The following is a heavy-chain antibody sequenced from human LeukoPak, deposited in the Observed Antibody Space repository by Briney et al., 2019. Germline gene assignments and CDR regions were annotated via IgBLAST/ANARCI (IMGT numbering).Heavy chain of an antibody. CDR1: GFTFSSYA. CDR3: AKPLNSSYCSGGSCYDAY. Sequence: PGGSLRLSCAASGFTFSSYAMSWVRQAPGKGLEWVSHISGSGGSTYYADSVKGRFTISRDNSKNTLYLQMNSLRAEDTAVYYCAKPLNSSYCSGGSCYDAYGGQGTLVTVSS. J-gene: IGHJ4*02. D-gene: IGHD2-15*01. V-gene: IGHV3-23*01. CDR2: ISGSGGST.